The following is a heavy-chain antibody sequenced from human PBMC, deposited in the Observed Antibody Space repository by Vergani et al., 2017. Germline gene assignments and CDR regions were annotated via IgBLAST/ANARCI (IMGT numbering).Heavy chain of an antibody. J-gene: IGHJ3*02. V-gene: IGHV4-61*01. Sequence: QVQLQESGPGLVKPSETLSLTCTVSGGSVSSGSYYWSWIRQPPGEGLEWIGYIYYSGSTNYNPSLKGRVTISVETSKIQFSLKLSPVTAADTAVYYFARCLWFGEWGHAFDIWGQGTMVTVSS. CDR1: GGSVSSGSYY. D-gene: IGHD3-10*01. CDR3: ARCLWFGEWGHAFDI. CDR2: IYYSGST.